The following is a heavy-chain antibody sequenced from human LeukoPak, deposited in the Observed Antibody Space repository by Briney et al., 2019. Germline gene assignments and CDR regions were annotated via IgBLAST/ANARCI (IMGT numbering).Heavy chain of an antibody. CDR2: IYYSGST. Sequence: SETLSLTCTVSGGSISSYYWSWIRQPPGKGLEWIGYIYYSGSTNYNPSLKSRVTISVDTSKNQFSLKLSSVTAADAAVYYCARGIVGATHFDYWGQGTLVTVSS. D-gene: IGHD1-26*01. CDR3: ARGIVGATHFDY. CDR1: GGSISSYY. V-gene: IGHV4-59*01. J-gene: IGHJ4*02.